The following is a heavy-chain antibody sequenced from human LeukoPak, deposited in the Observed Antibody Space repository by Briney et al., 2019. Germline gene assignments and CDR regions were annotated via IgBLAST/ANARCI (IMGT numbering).Heavy chain of an antibody. J-gene: IGHJ4*02. V-gene: IGHV3-33*01. CDR3: ARRGYSYADGYFDY. Sequence: GSLRLSCAASGFTFSSYGMHWVRQAPGKGLGGVAVIWYDGSNKYYADSVKGRFTISRDNSKNTLYLQMNSLRAEDTAVYYCARRGYSYADGYFDYWGQGTLVTVSS. CDR2: IWYDGSNK. D-gene: IGHD5-18*01. CDR1: GFTFSSYG.